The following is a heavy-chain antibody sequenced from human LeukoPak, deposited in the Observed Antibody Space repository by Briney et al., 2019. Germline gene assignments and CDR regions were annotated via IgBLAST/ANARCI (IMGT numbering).Heavy chain of an antibody. CDR1: GFTFSTYA. CDR2: LSGSGDIT. Sequence: GGSLRLSCAASGFTFSTYAMSWVRQAPGKGLEWVSTLSGSGDITYYADPVKGRFTISRDNSKNTLFLQMNSLRSEDTAIYYCAKVPGSYYFDYWGQGTLVTVSS. J-gene: IGHJ4*02. V-gene: IGHV3-23*01. D-gene: IGHD3-10*01. CDR3: AKVPGSYYFDY.